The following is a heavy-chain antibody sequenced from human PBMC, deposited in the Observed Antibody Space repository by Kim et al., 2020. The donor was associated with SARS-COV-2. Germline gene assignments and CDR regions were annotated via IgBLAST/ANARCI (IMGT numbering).Heavy chain of an antibody. D-gene: IGHD2-8*01. J-gene: IGHJ2*01. Sequence: ASVKVSCKASGYSFTSYDISWVRQAPGQGLEWMGWIRDYSGNTKYAQKLQGRVSMTTDTSTSTAYMEVRSLRSDDTAVFYCARGPPNGRPGFFDLWGRG. CDR1: GYSFTSYD. CDR2: IRDYSGNT. V-gene: IGHV1-18*01. CDR3: ARGPPNGRPGFFDL.